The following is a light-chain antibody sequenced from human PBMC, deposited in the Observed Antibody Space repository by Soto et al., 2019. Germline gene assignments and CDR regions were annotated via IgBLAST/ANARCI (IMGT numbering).Light chain of an antibody. CDR1: QSISSW. V-gene: IGKV1-5*03. CDR2: QAS. CDR3: QQYNDYST. Sequence: DIQMTQSPSTLSASVGDRVTITCRASQSISSWLAWYQQKPGKAPKLLIYQASILKGVVPSRISGSGSGTESTLTTSILQPDDFATYYCQQYNDYSTFGQGTKLEIK. J-gene: IGKJ2*01.